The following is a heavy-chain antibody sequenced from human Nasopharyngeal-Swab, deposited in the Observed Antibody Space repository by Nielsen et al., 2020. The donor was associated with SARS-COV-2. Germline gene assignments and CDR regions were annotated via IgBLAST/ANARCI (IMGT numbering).Heavy chain of an antibody. CDR1: GFTFTSSA. CDR3: AADWFRLRFLEWLPGGYGMDV. V-gene: IGHV1-58*01. J-gene: IGHJ6*02. CDR2: IVVGSGNT. D-gene: IGHD3-3*01. Sequence: SVKVSCKASGFTFTSSAVQWVRQARGQRLEWIGWIVVGSGNTNYAQKFQERVTITRDMSTSTAYMELSSPRSEDTAVYYCAADWFRLRFLEWLPGGYGMDVWGQGTTVTVSS.